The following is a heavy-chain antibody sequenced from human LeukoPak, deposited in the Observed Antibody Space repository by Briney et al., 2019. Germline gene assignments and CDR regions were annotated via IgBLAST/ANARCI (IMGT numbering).Heavy chain of an antibody. V-gene: IGHV3-21*01. J-gene: IGHJ5*02. Sequence: PGGSLRLSCAASGSTFSDYSMNWVRQAPGKGLEWVSAIIKSGSHIYYADSVKGRFTISRDNANNSLYLQMTGLRDEDTAVYYCARGRGGDNSNWFDPWGPGTLVTVSS. CDR2: IIKSGSHI. CDR3: ARGRGGDNSNWFDP. D-gene: IGHD1-20*01. CDR1: GSTFSDYS.